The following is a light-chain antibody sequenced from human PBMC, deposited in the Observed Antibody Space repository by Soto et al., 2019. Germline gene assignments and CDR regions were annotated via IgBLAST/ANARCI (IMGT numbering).Light chain of an antibody. V-gene: IGKV3-15*01. CDR2: DAS. Sequence: EIVMTQSPATLSVSPGERATLSCRASQSVSRNVAWYQQKPGQAPRLLIHDASTRAPGISVRFSGRVSGTEFTLAISSLQSEDFAVYYCQQYNNWLWTFGQGTKVEVK. J-gene: IGKJ1*01. CDR1: QSVSRN. CDR3: QQYNNWLWT.